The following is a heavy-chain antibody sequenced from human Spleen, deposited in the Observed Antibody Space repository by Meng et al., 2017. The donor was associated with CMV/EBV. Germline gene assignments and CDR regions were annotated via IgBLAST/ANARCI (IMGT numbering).Heavy chain of an antibody. CDR1: GASVSSGSYY. Sequence: SETLSLTCTVSGASVSSGSYYWSWIRQPPGKGLEWIGYIYYSGSTNYNPSLKSRVTISVDTSKNQFSLKLSSVTAADTAVYYCARGSWPNGSSFYYFDLWGQGTLVTSPQ. CDR3: ARGSWPNGSSFYYFDL. V-gene: IGHV4-61*01. CDR2: IYYSGST. D-gene: IGHD6-13*01. J-gene: IGHJ4*02.